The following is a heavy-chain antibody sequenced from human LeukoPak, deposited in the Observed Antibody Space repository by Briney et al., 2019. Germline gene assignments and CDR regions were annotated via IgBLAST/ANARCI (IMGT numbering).Heavy chain of an antibody. CDR2: ISYDGSNK. Sequence: PGGSLRLSCAASGFTFSSYGMHWVRQAPGKGLEWVAVISYDGSNKYYADSVKGRFTISRDNSKNTLYLQMNSLRAEDTAVYYCARAGDSSGYYWGEVDWGQGTLVTVSS. CDR3: ARAGDSSGYYWGEVD. CDR1: GFTFSSYG. J-gene: IGHJ4*02. D-gene: IGHD3-22*01. V-gene: IGHV3-30*03.